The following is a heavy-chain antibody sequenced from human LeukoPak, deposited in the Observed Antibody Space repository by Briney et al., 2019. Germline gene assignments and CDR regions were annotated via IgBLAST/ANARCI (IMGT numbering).Heavy chain of an antibody. J-gene: IGHJ4*02. Sequence: ASVKVSCNASGYTFTSYGISWVRQAPAQGLELMGWISAYNGNTNYAQKLQSRVTMTTDTSTSTAYMELRSLRSDDTAVYYCARDYYGSGSYYQIWGQGTLVTVSS. CDR3: ARDYYGSGSYYQI. CDR2: ISAYNGNT. D-gene: IGHD3-10*01. CDR1: GYTFTSYG. V-gene: IGHV1-18*04.